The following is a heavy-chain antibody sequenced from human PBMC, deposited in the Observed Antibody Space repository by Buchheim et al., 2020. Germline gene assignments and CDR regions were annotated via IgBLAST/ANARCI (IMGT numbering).Heavy chain of an antibody. Sequence: QVRLVQSGAEVKKPGASVKVSCKASGYSFTSFDINWVRQATGQGLEWMGGINTATGDTAYAQKFQGRVTLTRDNSIHTAYLELGALTSADTAVYYCARGRGFYFPFYWGQGTL. CDR1: GYSFTSFD. D-gene: IGHD2/OR15-2a*01. V-gene: IGHV1-8*01. J-gene: IGHJ4*02. CDR3: ARGRGFYFPFY. CDR2: INTATGDT.